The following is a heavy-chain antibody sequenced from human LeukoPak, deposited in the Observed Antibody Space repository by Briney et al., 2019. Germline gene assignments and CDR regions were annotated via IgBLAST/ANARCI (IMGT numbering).Heavy chain of an antibody. J-gene: IGHJ4*02. V-gene: IGHV3-9*01. CDR2: ISWNSGSI. Sequence: GGSLRLSCAASGFTFDDYAMHWVRHAPGKGLEWVSGISWNSGSIGYADSVKGRFTISRDNAKNSLYLQMNSLRAEDTALYYCAKDTRLLWSGYFDYWGQGTLVTVSS. D-gene: IGHD3-10*02. CDR1: GFTFDDYA. CDR3: AKDTRLLWSGYFDY.